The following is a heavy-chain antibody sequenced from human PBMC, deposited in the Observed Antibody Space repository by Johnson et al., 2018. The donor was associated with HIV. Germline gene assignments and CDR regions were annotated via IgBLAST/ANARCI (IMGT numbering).Heavy chain of an antibody. J-gene: IGHJ3*02. CDR3: ARDHSGYDSVTAAFDI. CDR1: GFTFSSSG. D-gene: IGHD5-12*01. CDR2: IWYDGTNE. V-gene: IGHV3-33*01. Sequence: QLVESGGGVVQPERSLRLSCAASGFTFSSSGMLWVRQAPGKGLEWVAVIWYDGTNEYSADSVKGRFTISRDNAKNTLYLEMNSLRAEDTAVYYCARDHSGYDSVTAAFDIWGQGTMVTVSS.